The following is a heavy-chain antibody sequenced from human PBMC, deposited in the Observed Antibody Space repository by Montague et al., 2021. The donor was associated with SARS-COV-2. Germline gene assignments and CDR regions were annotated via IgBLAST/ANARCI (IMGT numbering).Heavy chain of an antibody. CDR2: NYHDGST. D-gene: IGHD3-10*01. Sequence: SETLSLTCTVSGDSVNNNKNYCCWIRQPPGNVLEWIGSNYHDGSTYYNPSLWSRTTMSVDTAKNQFSLRLTAVTAADTAVYYSAHRGGRGAIWGQGTLVTVSS. CDR1: GDSVNNNKNY. J-gene: IGHJ1*01. CDR3: AHRGGRGAI. V-gene: IGHV4-39*01.